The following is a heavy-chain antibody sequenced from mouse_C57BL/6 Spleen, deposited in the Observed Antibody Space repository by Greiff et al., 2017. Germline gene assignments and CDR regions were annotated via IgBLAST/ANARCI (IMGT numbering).Heavy chain of an antibody. CDR2: IWWDDDK. CDR3: ARMGDYDYDDGFAY. J-gene: IGHJ3*01. D-gene: IGHD2-4*01. V-gene: IGHV8-8*01. Sequence: QVTLRVSGPGILQPSQTLSLTCSFSGFSLSTFGMGVGWIRQTSGKGLEWLAHIWWDDDKYYNPALKSRLTISKDTSKNQVFLKIANVDTADTATYYCARMGDYDYDDGFAYWGQGTLVTVSA. CDR1: GFSLSTFGMG.